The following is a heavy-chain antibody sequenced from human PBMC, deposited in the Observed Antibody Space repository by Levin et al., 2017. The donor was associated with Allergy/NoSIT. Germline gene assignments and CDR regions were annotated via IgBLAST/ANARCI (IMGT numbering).Heavy chain of an antibody. CDR3: ARSTGTTTRSWFDP. Sequence: EASVKVSCKASGGTFSSYAISWVRQAPGQGLEWMGGIIPIFGTANYAQKFQGRVTITADESTSTAYMELSSLRSEDTAVYYCARSTGTTTRSWFDPWGQGTLVTVSS. V-gene: IGHV1-69*13. CDR1: GGTFSSYA. CDR2: IIPIFGTA. J-gene: IGHJ5*02. D-gene: IGHD1-1*01.